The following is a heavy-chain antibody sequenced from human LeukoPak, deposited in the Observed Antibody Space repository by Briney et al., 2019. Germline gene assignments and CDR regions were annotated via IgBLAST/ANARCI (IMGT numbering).Heavy chain of an antibody. Sequence: SETLSLTCAVYGGSFSGYYWSWIRQPPGEGLEWIGEINHSGSTNYNPSLKSRVTISVDTSKNQFSLKLSSVTAADTAVYYCARGPDYDFWSGYFLDYYYYMDVWGKGTTVTVSS. CDR3: ARGPDYDFWSGYFLDYYYYMDV. CDR1: GGSFSGYY. J-gene: IGHJ6*03. V-gene: IGHV4-34*01. D-gene: IGHD3-3*01. CDR2: INHSGST.